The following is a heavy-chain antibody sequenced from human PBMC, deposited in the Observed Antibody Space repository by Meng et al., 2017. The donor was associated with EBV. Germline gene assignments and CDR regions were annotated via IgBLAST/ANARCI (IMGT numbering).Heavy chain of an antibody. CDR3: ARVGIAVAGTRDY. D-gene: IGHD6-19*01. V-gene: IGHV1-2*06. J-gene: IGHJ4*02. CDR1: GYTFTGYY. CDR2: INPNSGGT. Sequence: QVRLGRAGDEVKKPGASVKVSCKASGYTFTGYYMHWVRQAPGQGLEWMGRINPNSGGTNYAQKFQGRVTMTRDTSISTAYMELSRLRSDDTAVYYCARVGIAVAGTRDYWGQGTLVTVSS.